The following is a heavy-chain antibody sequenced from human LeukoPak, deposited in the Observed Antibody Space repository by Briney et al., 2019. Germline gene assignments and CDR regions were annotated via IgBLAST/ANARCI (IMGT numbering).Heavy chain of an antibody. D-gene: IGHD1-14*01. V-gene: IGHV3-48*04. CDR3: ARGYRPLMYYFDY. CDR2: ISSRSDTI. J-gene: IGHJ4*02. CDR1: GFTFSSYS. Sequence: GGSLRLSCAVSGFTFSSYSMNWVRQAPGKGLEWVSYISSRSDTIHYADSVKGRFTISRDNAKNSLYLQMNSLRAEDTAVYYCARGYRPLMYYFDYWGQGTLVTVSS.